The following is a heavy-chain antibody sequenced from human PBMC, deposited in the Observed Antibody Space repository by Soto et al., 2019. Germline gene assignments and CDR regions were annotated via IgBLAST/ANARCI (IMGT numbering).Heavy chain of an antibody. D-gene: IGHD6-13*01. J-gene: IGHJ4*02. CDR2: IYYSGST. CDR3: ATQQLVPGDLYY. Sequence: QLQLQESGPGLVKPSETLSLTCTVSGGSISSSSYYWGWIRQPPGKGLEWIGSIYYSGSTYYNPSLKSRVTISVDTSKNQFSLKLSSVTAADTAVYYCATQQLVPGDLYYWGQGTLVTVSS. V-gene: IGHV4-39*01. CDR1: GGSISSSSYY.